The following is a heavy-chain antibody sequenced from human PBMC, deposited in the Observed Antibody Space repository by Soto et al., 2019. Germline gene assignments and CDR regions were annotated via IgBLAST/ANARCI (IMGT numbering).Heavy chain of an antibody. CDR2: IFYSGST. Sequence: QVQLQESGSGLVKPSQTLSLTCTVSGGSISSTGYFWTWIRQHPGKGLEWIGYIFYSGSTFHNPSLKSRVTISVDTSKNQFSLELSSVTAADTAVYYCAREAGSGDYFDYWGQGTLVTVSS. D-gene: IGHD1-26*01. CDR3: AREAGSGDYFDY. CDR1: GGSISSTGYF. V-gene: IGHV4-31*03. J-gene: IGHJ4*02.